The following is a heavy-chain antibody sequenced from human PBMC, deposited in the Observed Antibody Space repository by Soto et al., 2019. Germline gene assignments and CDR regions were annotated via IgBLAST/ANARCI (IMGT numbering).Heavy chain of an antibody. CDR1: GFTFSSYS. CDR3: AREDGDGYNYYFDY. D-gene: IGHD1-1*01. CDR2: ISSSSSYI. Sequence: GGSLRLSCAASGFTFSSYSTNWVRQAPGKGLEWVSSISSSSSYIYYADSVKGRFTISRDNAKNSLYLQMNSLRAEDTAVYYCAREDGDGYNYYFDYWGQGTLVTVSS. V-gene: IGHV3-21*01. J-gene: IGHJ4*02.